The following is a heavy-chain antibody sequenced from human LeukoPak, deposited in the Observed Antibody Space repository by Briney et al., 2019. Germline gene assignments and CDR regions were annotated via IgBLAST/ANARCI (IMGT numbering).Heavy chain of an antibody. J-gene: IGHJ3*02. V-gene: IGHV4-39*07. CDR1: GGSISSSSYY. D-gene: IGHD3-3*01. CDR2: IHYSGST. CDR3: ARLIVYYDFWSGYQNDAFDI. Sequence: SETLSLTCTVSGGSISSSSYYWGWIRQPPGKGLEWIGSIHYSGSTNYNPSLKSRVTISVDTSKNQFSLKLSSVTAADTAVYYCARLIVYYDFWSGYQNDAFDIWGQGTMVTVSS.